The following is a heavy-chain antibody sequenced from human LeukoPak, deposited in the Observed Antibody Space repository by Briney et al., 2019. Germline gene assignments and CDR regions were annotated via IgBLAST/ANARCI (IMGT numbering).Heavy chain of an antibody. V-gene: IGHV3-7*01. D-gene: IGHD3-22*01. CDR3: AREGGGYYDSSGYYSWFDP. Sequence: GGSLRLSCAASGFTFSSYWMSWVRQAPGKGLEWVANIKQDGSEKYYVDSVKGRFTISRDNAKNSLYLQMNSLRAEDTAVYYCAREGGGYYDSSGYYSWFDPWGQGTLVTVSS. CDR1: GFTFSSYW. J-gene: IGHJ5*02. CDR2: IKQDGSEK.